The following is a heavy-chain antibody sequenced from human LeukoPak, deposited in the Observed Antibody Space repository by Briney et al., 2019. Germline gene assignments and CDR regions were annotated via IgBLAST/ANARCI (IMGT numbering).Heavy chain of an antibody. Sequence: SETLSLTCTVSGGSISSSSYYWGWIRQPPGKGLEWIGGIYYSGSTYYNPSLKSRVTISVDTSKNQFSLKLSSVTAADTAVYYCARHPLINWFDPWGQGTLVTVSS. D-gene: IGHD2-8*01. CDR2: IYYSGST. J-gene: IGHJ5*02. CDR1: GGSISSSSYY. V-gene: IGHV4-39*01. CDR3: ARHPLINWFDP.